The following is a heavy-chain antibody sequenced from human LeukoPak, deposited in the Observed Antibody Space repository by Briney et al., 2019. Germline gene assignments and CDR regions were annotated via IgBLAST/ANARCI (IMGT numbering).Heavy chain of an antibody. CDR2: ISAYNGNT. D-gene: IGHD3-9*01. CDR1: GYTFTSYG. V-gene: IGHV1-18*01. J-gene: IGHJ4*02. Sequence: ASVKVSCKASGYTFTSYGISWVRQAPGQGLEWMGWISAYNGNTNYAQKLQGRVTMTTDTSTSTAYMELRSLRSDDTALYYCARGLRTYYDILTGSESRRWDYFDYWGQGTLVTVSS. CDR3: ARGLRTYYDILTGSESRRWDYFDY.